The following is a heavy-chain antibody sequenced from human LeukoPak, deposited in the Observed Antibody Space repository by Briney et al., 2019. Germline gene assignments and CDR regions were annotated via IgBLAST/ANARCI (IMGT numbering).Heavy chain of an antibody. Sequence: PGGSLRLSCAASGFTMSHYDVSCVRQAPGKGLEWISGIRSAVETTHYADSVKRRFIISRDDSKNALSLQLNSLRPEDTALYYCAKHFCTGLDCSLFDSWGQGTLVTVSS. D-gene: IGHD3/OR15-3a*01. CDR3: AKHFCTGLDCSLFDS. V-gene: IGHV3-23*01. J-gene: IGHJ4*02. CDR1: GFTMSHYD. CDR2: IRSAVETT.